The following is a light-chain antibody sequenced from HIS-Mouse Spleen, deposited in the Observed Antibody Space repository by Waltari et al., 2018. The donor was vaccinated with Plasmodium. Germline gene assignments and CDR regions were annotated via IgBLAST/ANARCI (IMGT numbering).Light chain of an antibody. Sequence: IVLTQSPGTLSLSPREIATLSCRASQSVSSSYLAWYQQKPGQAPRLLIYGASSRATGIPDRFSGSGSGTDFTLTISRLEPEDFAVYYCQQYGSSPLTFGGGTKVEIK. CDR2: GAS. CDR1: QSVSSSY. CDR3: QQYGSSPLT. J-gene: IGKJ4*01. V-gene: IGKV3-20*01.